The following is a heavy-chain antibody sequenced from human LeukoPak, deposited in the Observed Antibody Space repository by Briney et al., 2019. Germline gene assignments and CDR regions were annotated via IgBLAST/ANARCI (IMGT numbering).Heavy chain of an antibody. V-gene: IGHV3-23*01. CDR2: ISDSGGYT. D-gene: IGHD3-16*02. CDR1: GLTFRTYA. CDR3: AKGGSYRCQPYFDY. Sequence: GGSLRLSCAASGLTFRTYAMSWVRQAPGKGLEWVSSISDSGGYTFYADSVKGRFTISRDNSKNTVYLQMNSLRAEDTAVYYCAKGGSYRCQPYFDYWGQGTLVTVSS. J-gene: IGHJ4*02.